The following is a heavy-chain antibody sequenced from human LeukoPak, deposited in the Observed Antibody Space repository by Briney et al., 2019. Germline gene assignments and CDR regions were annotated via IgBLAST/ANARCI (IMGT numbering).Heavy chain of an antibody. CDR3: ARHQWHYYYYMGV. D-gene: IGHD6-19*01. J-gene: IGHJ6*03. CDR2: IYYSGDT. CDR1: GGSISSSSYY. Sequence: SETLSLTCTVSGGSISSSSYYWGWIRQPPGKGLEWIGSIYYSGDTYYNPSLKSRRVTISVDTSKNQFSLRLSSVTAADTTVYYCARHQWHYYYYMGVWGKGSAVTVSS. V-gene: IGHV4-39*01.